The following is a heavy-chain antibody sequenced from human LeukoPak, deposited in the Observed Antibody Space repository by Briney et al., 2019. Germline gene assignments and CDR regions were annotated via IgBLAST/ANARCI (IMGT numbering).Heavy chain of an antibody. CDR1: GGSISSYY. J-gene: IGHJ3*02. D-gene: IGHD2-21*01. CDR3: AREVWSAFDI. CDR2: IYYSGST. V-gene: IGHV4-59*12. Sequence: SETLSLTCTVSGGSISSYYWSWIRQPPGKGLEWIGYIYYSGSTNYNPSLKSRVTISVDTSKNQFSLKLSSVTAADTAVYYCAREVWSAFDIWGQGTTVTVSS.